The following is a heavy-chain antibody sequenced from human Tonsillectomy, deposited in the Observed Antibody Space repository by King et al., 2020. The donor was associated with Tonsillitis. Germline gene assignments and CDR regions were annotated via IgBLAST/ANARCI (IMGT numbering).Heavy chain of an antibody. CDR1: GGTFSNYA. D-gene: IGHD3-22*01. CDR2: IIPIFGSA. Sequence: QLVQSGAEVKKPGSSVKVSCKASGGTFSNYAISWVRQAPGHGLEWMGGIIPIFGSANYAQKFQGSVTITADESTNTAYMELSSLRSDDSAVYYCATGGSYYYDSSGIIDYWGQGTLVTVSS. CDR3: ATGGSYYYDSSGIIDY. J-gene: IGHJ4*02. V-gene: IGHV1-69*01.